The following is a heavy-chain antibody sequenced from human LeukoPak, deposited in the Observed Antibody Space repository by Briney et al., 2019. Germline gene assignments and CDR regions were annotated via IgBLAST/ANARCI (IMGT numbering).Heavy chain of an antibody. J-gene: IGHJ4*02. CDR3: ARGNYYDTSGPSWY. CDR1: GFTFSSYS. V-gene: IGHV3-48*01. CDR2: ISSSSSTI. Sequence: GGSLRLSCAASGFTFSSYSMTWVRQAPGKGLEWVSYISSSSSTIYYADSVKGRFTVSRDNSKNTLYLQMNSLRADDTAVYYCARGNYYDTSGPSWYWGQGTLVTVSS. D-gene: IGHD3-22*01.